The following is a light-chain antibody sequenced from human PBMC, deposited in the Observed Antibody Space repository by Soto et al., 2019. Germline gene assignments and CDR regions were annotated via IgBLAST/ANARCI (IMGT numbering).Light chain of an antibody. V-gene: IGKV1-33*01. CDR3: QQYDNSLT. J-gene: IGKJ4*02. CDR1: QDISNY. CDR2: DAS. Sequence: DLQMTQSPSSLSASVGDRVTITCQASQDISNYLNWYQQKPGKAPKLLIYDASNLETGVPSRFRGSGSGTDFTFTISSLQHDDIASYYCQQYDNSLTYGGGTKVEIK.